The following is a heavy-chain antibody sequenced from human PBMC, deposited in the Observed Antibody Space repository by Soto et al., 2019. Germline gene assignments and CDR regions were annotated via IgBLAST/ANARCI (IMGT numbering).Heavy chain of an antibody. CDR3: AREPKRTSRMDV. CDR2: IYYSGST. V-gene: IGHV4-31*03. J-gene: IGHJ6*02. Sequence: SETLSLTCTVSGGSISSGGYYWSWIRQHPGKGLEWIGYIYYSGSTYYNPSLKSRVTISVDTSKNQFSLKLSSVTAADTAVYYCAREPKRTSRMDVWGQGTTVTVPS. CDR1: GGSISSGGYY.